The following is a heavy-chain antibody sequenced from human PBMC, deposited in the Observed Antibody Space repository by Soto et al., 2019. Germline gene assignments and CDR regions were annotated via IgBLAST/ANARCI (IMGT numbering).Heavy chain of an antibody. V-gene: IGHV3-23*01. D-gene: IGHD3-22*01. Sequence: PGGSLRLSCAASGFTFGSYAMSWVRQAPGKGLEWVSTISGSGARTFYADSVKGRFTISSDNSKNTLYLQMNSLRAEDTAIFYCAKDSGLYCETSGEYGFFDYWDQGTLVTVSS. CDR3: AKDSGLYCETSGEYGFFDY. CDR1: GFTFGSYA. J-gene: IGHJ4*02. CDR2: ISGSGART.